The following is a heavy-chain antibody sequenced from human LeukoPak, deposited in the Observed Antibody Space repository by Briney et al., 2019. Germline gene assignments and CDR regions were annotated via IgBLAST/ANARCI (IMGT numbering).Heavy chain of an antibody. CDR1: GGSFSGYN. J-gene: IGHJ4*02. Sequence: SETLSLTCAVYGGSFSGYNWSWIRQPPGKGLEWIGEINHSGSTNYNPSLKSRVTISVDTSKNQFSLKLSSVTAADTAVYYCARAPYDSSAPTPEDWGQGTLVTVSS. V-gene: IGHV4-34*01. D-gene: IGHD3-22*01. CDR2: INHSGST. CDR3: ARAPYDSSAPTPED.